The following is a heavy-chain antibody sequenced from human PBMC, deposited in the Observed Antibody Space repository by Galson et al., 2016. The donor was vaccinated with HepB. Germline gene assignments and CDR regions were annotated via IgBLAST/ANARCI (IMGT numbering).Heavy chain of an antibody. D-gene: IGHD5-18*01. J-gene: IGHJ4*02. CDR3: ARDRNFKLTWIQLRKRGTGDGFDY. Sequence: CAISGDSVSSSSVAWNWIRQSPSRGLEWLGRTYYRSKWYNDYAVSVKSRITINPDTSKNQFSLQLNSVTPEETALYYCARDRNFKLTWIQLRKRGTGDGFDYWGQGTLVTVSS. CDR2: TYYRSKWYN. V-gene: IGHV6-1*01. CDR1: GDSVSSSSVA.